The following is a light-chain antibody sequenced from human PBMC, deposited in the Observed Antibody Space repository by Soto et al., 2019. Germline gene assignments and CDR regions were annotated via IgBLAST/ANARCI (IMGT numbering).Light chain of an antibody. CDR3: SSYSSSSTLVV. CDR1: SSDVGGYDY. J-gene: IGLJ2*01. Sequence: QSVLTQPASVSGSPGQSITISCTGTSSDVGGYDYVSWYQQYPGKAPKLMIYDVSNRPSGVSNRFSGSKSGNTASLTISGLQAEDEADYYCSSYSSSSTLVVFGGGTKGDRP. V-gene: IGLV2-14*03. CDR2: DVS.